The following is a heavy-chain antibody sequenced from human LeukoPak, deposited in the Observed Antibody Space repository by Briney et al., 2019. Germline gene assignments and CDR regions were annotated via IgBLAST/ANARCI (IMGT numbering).Heavy chain of an antibody. Sequence: SETLSLTCTASGGSISSYYWSWIRQPAGKGLEWIGRIYTSGSTNYNPSLKSRVTMSVDTSKNQFSLKLSSVTAADTAVYYCARDDPDDSSGYSSWYFDYWGQGTLVTVSS. D-gene: IGHD3-22*01. CDR2: IYTSGST. J-gene: IGHJ4*02. CDR3: ARDDPDDSSGYSSWYFDY. V-gene: IGHV4-4*07. CDR1: GGSISSYY.